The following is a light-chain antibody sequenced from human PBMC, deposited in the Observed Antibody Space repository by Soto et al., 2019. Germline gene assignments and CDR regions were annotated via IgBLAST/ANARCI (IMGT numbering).Light chain of an antibody. CDR1: QTISSS. CDR2: KAS. J-gene: IGKJ2*01. CDR3: QQYDNYSPYT. Sequence: DIQMTQFPPTLSASIGDRVTITCRASQTISSSLAWYQQKPGKAPKLLIYKASTLETGVPSRFSGSGSGTEFTLTISSLQPEDFAAYYCQQYDNYSPYTFGQGTRLEIK. V-gene: IGKV1-5*03.